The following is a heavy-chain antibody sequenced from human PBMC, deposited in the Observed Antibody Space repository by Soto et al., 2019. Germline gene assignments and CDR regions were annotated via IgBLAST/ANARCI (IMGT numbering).Heavy chain of an antibody. V-gene: IGHV4-39*01. CDR2: ISYSGNT. CDR1: GGSIGTNDHY. D-gene: IGHD1-1*01. J-gene: IGHJ4*02. Sequence: QLQLQESGPVLVKPSETLSLTCTVSGGSIGTNDHYWGWIRRPPGKGLEWIASISYSGNTYYAPSLKSRVTISADTSKNQFSLKLSSVTAADTAIYYCARHLTNFPFDFWGQGIPVTVSS. CDR3: ARHLTNFPFDF.